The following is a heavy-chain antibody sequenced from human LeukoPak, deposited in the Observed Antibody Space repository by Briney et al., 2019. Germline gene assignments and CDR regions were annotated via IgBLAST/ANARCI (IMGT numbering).Heavy chain of an antibody. D-gene: IGHD6-13*01. Sequence: SETLSLTCTVSGGSISSYYWSWIRQPPGKGLEWIGYIYYSGSTNYNPSLKSRVTISVDTSKNQFSLKLSSVTAADTAVYYCARQPDRRQLVLWGQGTLVTVSS. J-gene: IGHJ4*02. CDR2: IYYSGST. CDR3: ARQPDRRQLVL. V-gene: IGHV4-59*01. CDR1: GGSISSYY.